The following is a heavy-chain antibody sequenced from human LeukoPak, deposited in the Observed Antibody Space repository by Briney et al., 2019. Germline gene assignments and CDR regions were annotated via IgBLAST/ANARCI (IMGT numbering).Heavy chain of an antibody. CDR3: ARESIEGGYSGYYYYYYMDV. CDR1: GYIFSSND. V-gene: IGHV1-8*01. CDR2: MNPNSGDT. Sequence: ASVKVSCKASGYIFSSNDINWVRQAAGQGLEWMGWMNPNSGDTGYTQKFQGRVAMTRSTSITTAYMELSSLRSEDTAVYYCARESIEGGYSGYYYYYYMDVWGKGTTVTVSS. D-gene: IGHD5-12*01. J-gene: IGHJ6*03.